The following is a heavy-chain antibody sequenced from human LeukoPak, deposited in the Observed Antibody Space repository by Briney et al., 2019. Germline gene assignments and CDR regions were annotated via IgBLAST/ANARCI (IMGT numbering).Heavy chain of an antibody. CDR1: GGTFSSYA. D-gene: IGHD4-17*01. J-gene: IGHJ4*02. V-gene: IGHV1-69*13. CDR3: ARVTVTTYPPNWGGLDY. Sequence: ASVKVSCKASGGTFSSYAISWVRQAPGQGLEWMGGIIPIFGTANYAQKFQGRVTITADESTSTANMELSSLRSEDTAVYYCARVTVTTYPPNWGGLDYWGQGTLVTVSS. CDR2: IIPIFGTA.